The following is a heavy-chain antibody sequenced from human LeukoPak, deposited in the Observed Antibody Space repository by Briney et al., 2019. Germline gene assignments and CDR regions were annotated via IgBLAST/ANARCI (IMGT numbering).Heavy chain of an antibody. CDR2: INHSGST. V-gene: IGHV4-34*01. D-gene: IGHD3-10*01. J-gene: IGHJ4*02. CDR1: GGSFSGYY. Sequence: SETLSLTCAVYGGSFSGYYWSWLRQPPGKGLEWIGEINHSGSTNYNPSLKSRVTISVDTSKNQFSLKLSSVTAADTAVYYCARGFPNPGGTMVRGVINFDYWGQGTLVTVSS. CDR3: ARGFPNPGGTMVRGVINFDY.